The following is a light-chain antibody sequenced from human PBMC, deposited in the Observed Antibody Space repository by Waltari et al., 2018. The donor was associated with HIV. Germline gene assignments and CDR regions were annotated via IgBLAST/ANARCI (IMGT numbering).Light chain of an antibody. CDR1: RDVTNF. Sequence: DIQLTQSPSFLSASVGDRVSITCRASRDVTNFLAWYQKKPGTAPKLLIYGASTLQSGVPSRFGGSGSGTQFTLTINGLQPDDFATYYCQQSDSYPLTFGQGTRLEMK. V-gene: IGKV1-9*01. CDR3: QQSDSYPLT. CDR2: GAS. J-gene: IGKJ5*01.